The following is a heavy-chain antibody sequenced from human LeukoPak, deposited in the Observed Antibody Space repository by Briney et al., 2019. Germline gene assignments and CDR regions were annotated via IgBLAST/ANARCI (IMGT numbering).Heavy chain of an antibody. CDR3: AKDRSYYDSGGFRNFDY. Sequence: GGSLRLSCAASGFTFSSYAMHWVRQAPGKGLEWVAVISYDGSNKYYADSVMGRFTNSRDNSKNTLYLQMNSLRPEDTAVYYCAKDRSYYDSGGFRNFDYWGQGTLVTVSS. CDR2: ISYDGSNK. J-gene: IGHJ4*02. V-gene: IGHV3-30-3*01. CDR1: GFTFSSYA. D-gene: IGHD3-22*01.